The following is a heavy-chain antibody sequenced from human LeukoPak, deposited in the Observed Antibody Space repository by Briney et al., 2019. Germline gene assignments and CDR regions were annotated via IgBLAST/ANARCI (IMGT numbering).Heavy chain of an antibody. D-gene: IGHD2-15*01. J-gene: IGHJ4*02. CDR2: ISYDGSNK. Sequence: PGRSLRLSCAASGFTFRSYGMHWVRQAPGKGLEWVAVISYDGSNKYYADSVKGRFTISRDNSKNTLYLQMNSLRAEDTAVYYCAKGSIYCSGGSCYSPFDYWGQGTLVTVSS. CDR1: GFTFRSYG. V-gene: IGHV3-30*18. CDR3: AKGSIYCSGGSCYSPFDY.